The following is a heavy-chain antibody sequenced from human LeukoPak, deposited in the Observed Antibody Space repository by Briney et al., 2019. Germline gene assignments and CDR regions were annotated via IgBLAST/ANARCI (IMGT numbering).Heavy chain of an antibody. CDR2: IYYSGST. CDR3: ARPSAY. V-gene: IGHV4-39*01. CDR1: GGSISSSSYY. Sequence: SETLSLTCTVSGGSISSSSYYWGWIRQPPGKGLEWIGSIYYSGSTYYNPSLNKSLTISVDTSKTQFSLKLSSVTAADTAVYYCARPSAYWGQGTLVTVSS. J-gene: IGHJ4*02.